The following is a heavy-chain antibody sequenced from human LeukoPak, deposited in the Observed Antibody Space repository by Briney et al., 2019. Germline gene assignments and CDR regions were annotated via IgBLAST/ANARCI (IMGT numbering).Heavy chain of an antibody. CDR1: GFSFTNAW. CDR3: TTDQQMSTLVY. V-gene: IGHV3-15*01. D-gene: IGHD5-24*01. J-gene: IGHJ4*02. Sequence: GGSLRLSCAASGFSFTNAWMSWVRQAPGKGLEWVGRIKSKTDGGTTDFAAPVKGRFTISRDDSKNTLYLQMNSLKTEDTAVFYCTTDQQMSTLVYWGQGALVTVSS. CDR2: IKSKTDGGTT.